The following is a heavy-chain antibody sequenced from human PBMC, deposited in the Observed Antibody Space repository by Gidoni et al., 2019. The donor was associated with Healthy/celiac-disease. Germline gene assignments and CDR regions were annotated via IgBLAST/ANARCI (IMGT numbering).Heavy chain of an antibody. CDR1: GFTFSSYA. V-gene: IGHV3-30-3*01. D-gene: IGHD2-15*01. CDR2: ISYDGSNK. J-gene: IGHJ6*02. Sequence: QVQLVESGGGVVQPGRSLRLSCAASGFTFSSYAMHWVRQAPGKGLEWVAVISYDGSNKYYADSVKGRFTISRDNSKNTLYLQMNSLRAEDTAVYYCAREVVVVAATPRGYYGMDVWGQGTTVTVSS. CDR3: AREVVVVAATPRGYYGMDV.